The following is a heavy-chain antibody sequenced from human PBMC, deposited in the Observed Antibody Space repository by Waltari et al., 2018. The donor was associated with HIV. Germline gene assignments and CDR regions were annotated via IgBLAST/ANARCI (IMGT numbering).Heavy chain of an antibody. V-gene: IGHV3-33*01. Sequence: QVQVVESGGGVVQPGRSHRLPCGASGFSFMDSGSNWVRQAPGEGLEWVAVLWFDGSKKVFADSVKGRFTISRDNSKNTVELHMNSVTAEDTAVYYCARASPEGGYLDYWGQGTLVTVSS. CDR1: GFSFMDSG. CDR3: ARASPEGGYLDY. J-gene: IGHJ4*02. CDR2: LWFDGSKK. D-gene: IGHD2-15*01.